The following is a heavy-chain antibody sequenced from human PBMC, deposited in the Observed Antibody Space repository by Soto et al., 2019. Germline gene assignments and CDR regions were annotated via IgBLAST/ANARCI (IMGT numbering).Heavy chain of an antibody. CDR2: IYSGGST. V-gene: IGHV3-66*01. CDR1: GFTVSSNY. CDR3: ARDAGYSSGWYLGY. Sequence: EVQLVESGGGLVQPGGSLRLSCAASGFTVSSNYMSWVRQAPGKGLEWVSVIYSGGSTYYADSVKGRFTISRDNSKNTLYLQMNSLRAEDRAVYYCARDAGYSSGWYLGYWGQGTLVTVSS. J-gene: IGHJ4*02. D-gene: IGHD6-19*01.